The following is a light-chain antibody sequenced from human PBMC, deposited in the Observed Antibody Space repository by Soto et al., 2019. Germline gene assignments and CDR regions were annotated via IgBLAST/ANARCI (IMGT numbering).Light chain of an antibody. CDR3: QQTFYIPRT. V-gene: IGKV1-39*01. J-gene: IGKJ2*01. CDR2: AAS. CDR1: PTISNY. Sequence: DIQMTQSPSSLSASVGDRVTIICRASPTISNYLNWYQQKPGKAPKVLIYAASSLQSGVPSRFSGSGSGTDFTLTISSLRPEDYATYYCQQTFYIPRTFGQGTKVDI.